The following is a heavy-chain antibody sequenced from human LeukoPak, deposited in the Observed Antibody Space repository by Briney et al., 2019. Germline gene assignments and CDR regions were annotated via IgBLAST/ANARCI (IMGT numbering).Heavy chain of an antibody. Sequence: SETLSLTCTVSGGSINGYYWSWIRQPAGEVLQWIGRIYPSGSTNYNPSLKSRVTMSIDTSENQFSLKVRSVTAADTAVYFCARDRETAMVPDRYFDLWGHGTLVAVSS. CDR1: GGSINGYY. D-gene: IGHD5-18*01. CDR2: IYPSGST. J-gene: IGHJ2*01. V-gene: IGHV4-4*07. CDR3: ARDRETAMVPDRYFDL.